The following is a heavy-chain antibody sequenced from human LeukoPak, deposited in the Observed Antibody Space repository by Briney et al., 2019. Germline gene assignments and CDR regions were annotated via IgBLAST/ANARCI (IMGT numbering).Heavy chain of an antibody. J-gene: IGHJ4*02. D-gene: IGHD3-22*01. Sequence: PGGSLRLSCAASAFTFSSYNMNWARQAPGKGLEWVSSISSSSSYIYYADSVKGRFTISRDNAKNSLDLQMNSLRAEDTAVYYCAREYYDSSGYFDYWGQGTLVTVSS. CDR1: AFTFSSYN. V-gene: IGHV3-21*01. CDR2: ISSSSSYI. CDR3: AREYYDSSGYFDY.